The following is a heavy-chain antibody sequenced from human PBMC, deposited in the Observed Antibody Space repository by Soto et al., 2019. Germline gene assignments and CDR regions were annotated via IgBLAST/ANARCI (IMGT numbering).Heavy chain of an antibody. D-gene: IGHD3-9*01. J-gene: IGHJ4*02. CDR1: GGSISSSSYY. Sequence: SETLSLTCTVSGGSISSSSYYWGWIRQPPGKGLEWIGSIYYSGSTYYNPSLKSRVTISVDTSKNQFSLKLSSVTAADTAVYYCARQPRILTGYSGHFDYCGQGTLVT. CDR3: ARQPRILTGYSGHFDY. CDR2: IYYSGST. V-gene: IGHV4-39*01.